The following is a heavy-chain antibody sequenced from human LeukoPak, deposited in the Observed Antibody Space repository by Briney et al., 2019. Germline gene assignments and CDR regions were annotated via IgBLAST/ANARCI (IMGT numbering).Heavy chain of an antibody. CDR1: GGSISSSSYY. V-gene: IGHV4-39*01. Sequence: SETLSLTCTVSGGSISSSSYYWGWIRQPPGKGLEWIGSIYYSGSTYYNPSLKSRVTISVDTSKNQFSLKLSSVTAADTAVYYCARLLPDYGDYEVGPIKAWGQGTLVTVSS. D-gene: IGHD4-17*01. CDR3: ARLLPDYGDYEVGPIKA. CDR2: IYYSGST. J-gene: IGHJ4*02.